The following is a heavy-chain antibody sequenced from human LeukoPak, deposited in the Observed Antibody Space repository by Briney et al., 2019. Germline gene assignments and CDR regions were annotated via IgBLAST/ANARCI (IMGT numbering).Heavy chain of an antibody. CDR2: IYYSGST. D-gene: IGHD7-27*01. Sequence: SETLSLTCTVSGGSISSYYWSWIRQPPGKGLEWIGYIYYSGSTNYNPSLKSRVTISVDASKNQFSLKLSSVIAADTAVYYCARGILGIGYFDYWGQGTLVTVSS. V-gene: IGHV4-59*01. CDR3: ARGILGIGYFDY. J-gene: IGHJ4*02. CDR1: GGSISSYY.